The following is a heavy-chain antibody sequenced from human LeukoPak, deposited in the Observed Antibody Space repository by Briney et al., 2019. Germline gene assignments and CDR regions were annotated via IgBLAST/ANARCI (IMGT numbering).Heavy chain of an antibody. CDR2: IYPGDSDT. Sequence: GASLKISCTGSGYCFTSYWIGWVRPMPGKGLEWMGIIYPGDSDTRYSPSFQGQVTISADKSISTAYLQWSSLKASDTAMYYCARSILWSGYRYYCDYWGQGTLVTVSS. D-gene: IGHD3-3*01. CDR1: GYCFTSYW. J-gene: IGHJ4*02. V-gene: IGHV5-51*01. CDR3: ARSILWSGYRYYCDY.